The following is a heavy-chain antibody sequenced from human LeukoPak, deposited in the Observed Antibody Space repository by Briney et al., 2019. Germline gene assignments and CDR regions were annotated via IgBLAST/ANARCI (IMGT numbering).Heavy chain of an antibody. CDR1: GFTFSRYG. CDR3: ARDTRHGSGTYYYDC. CDR2: IWYGGSNK. Sequence: PGGSLRLSRAASGFTFSRYGMNWVRQAPGKGLEGVAIIWYGGSNKYYADSVKGRFTVSRDNSKNTLYLQVNSLRAEDTAVYYCARDTRHGSGTYYYDCWGQGTLVTVSS. J-gene: IGHJ4*02. D-gene: IGHD3-10*01. V-gene: IGHV3-33*01.